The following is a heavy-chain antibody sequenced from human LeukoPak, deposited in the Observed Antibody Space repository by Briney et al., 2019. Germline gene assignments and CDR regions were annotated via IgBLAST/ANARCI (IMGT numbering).Heavy chain of an antibody. CDR1: GGSFSGYY. Sequence: SETLSLTCAVYGGSFSGYYWSWIRQPPGKGLEWIGEINHSGSTNYNPSLKSRVTISVDTSKNQFSLKLSSVTAADTAVYYCARSRYYGSGSYGPWGQGTLVTVSS. CDR2: INHSGST. D-gene: IGHD3-10*01. CDR3: ARSRYYGSGSYGP. J-gene: IGHJ5*02. V-gene: IGHV4-34*01.